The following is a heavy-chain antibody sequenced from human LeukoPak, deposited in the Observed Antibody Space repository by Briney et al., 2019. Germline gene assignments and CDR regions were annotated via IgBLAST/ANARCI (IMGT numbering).Heavy chain of an antibody. Sequence: GGSLRLSCAASGFIFSSYGMSWVRQAPGKGLEWVAVIWYDGNKKDYVDSVKGRFTISRDNSKNTLYLRMNSLRAEDTAVYYCARGTADGRDGYNYIFDYWGQGTLVTVSS. CDR1: GFIFSSYG. CDR3: ARGTADGRDGYNYIFDY. D-gene: IGHD5-24*01. CDR2: IWYDGNKK. V-gene: IGHV3-33*08. J-gene: IGHJ4*02.